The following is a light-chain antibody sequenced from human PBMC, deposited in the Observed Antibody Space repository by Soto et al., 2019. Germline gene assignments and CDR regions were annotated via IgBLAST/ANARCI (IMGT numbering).Light chain of an antibody. Sequence: SYELTQPPSVSVAPGQTARITCERDKFGTNGVRWYQRKPGQAPVLVVYDDNDRPPGIPERFSASNSGDTATLTISRVGAGDEADYFCQVWDGATDRVLFGGGTKLTVL. CDR2: DDN. V-gene: IGLV3-21*02. J-gene: IGLJ2*01. CDR1: KFGTNG. CDR3: QVWDGATDRVL.